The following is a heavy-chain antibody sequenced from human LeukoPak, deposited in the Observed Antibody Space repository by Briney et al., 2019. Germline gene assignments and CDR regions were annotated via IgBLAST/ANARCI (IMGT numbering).Heavy chain of an antibody. CDR3: ARDQESSSWYYYYYYGMDV. CDR2: ISYDGSNK. CDR1: GFTFSSYA. V-gene: IGHV3-30*04. Sequence: PGGPLRLSCAASGFTFSSYAMHWVRQAPGKGLEWVAVISYDGSNKYYADSVKGRFTISRDNSKNTLYLQMNSLRAEDTAVYYCARDQESSSWYYYYYYGMDVWGQGTTVTVSS. J-gene: IGHJ6*02. D-gene: IGHD6-13*01.